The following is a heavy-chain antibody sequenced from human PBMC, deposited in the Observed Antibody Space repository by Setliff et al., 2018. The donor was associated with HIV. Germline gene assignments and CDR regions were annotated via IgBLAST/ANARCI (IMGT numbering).Heavy chain of an antibody. CDR2: INHRGGV. Sequence: KASETLSLTCAVYGGSLSGFYWNWIRQSPGKGLEWIGEINHRGGVNYNPSFNSRLTMSVDTSKNQFSLNLSSVTAADTAVYYCASEGYSDGWYNYFYYNMGVWGKGTTVTVSS. V-gene: IGHV4-34*01. CDR1: GGSLSGFY. CDR3: ASEGYSDGWYNYFYYNMGV. J-gene: IGHJ6*03. D-gene: IGHD5-18*01.